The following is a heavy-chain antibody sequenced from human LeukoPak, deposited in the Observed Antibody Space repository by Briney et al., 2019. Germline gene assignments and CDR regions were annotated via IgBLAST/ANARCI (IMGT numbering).Heavy chain of an antibody. CDR2: IIPIFGTA. D-gene: IGHD1-7*01. CDR1: GGTFSSYA. Sequence: ASVKVSCKASGGTFSSYAISWVRQAPGQGLEWMGGIIPIFGTANYAQKFQGRVTITADESTSTAYMELSSLRSEDTAVYYCARERDPLGTGTTDYWGQGTLVTVSS. CDR3: ARERDPLGTGTTDY. V-gene: IGHV1-69*13. J-gene: IGHJ4*02.